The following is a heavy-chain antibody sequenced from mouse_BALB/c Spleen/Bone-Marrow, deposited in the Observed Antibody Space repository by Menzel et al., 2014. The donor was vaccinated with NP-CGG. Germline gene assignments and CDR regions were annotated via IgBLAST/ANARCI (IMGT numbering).Heavy chain of an antibody. Sequence: HLVDSGAELVRPGVSVKLSCKGSGYTFTDYAMHWVKQSHAESLEWIGVINTYFGDISYNQKFKGKATIAVDKTSRTVYMELARLTAEDSAIYYCARGYSNNYAMDYWGQGTSVTISS. D-gene: IGHD2-5*01. CDR2: INTYFGDI. CDR3: ARGYSNNYAMDY. V-gene: IGHV1S137*01. J-gene: IGHJ4*01. CDR1: GYTFTDYA.